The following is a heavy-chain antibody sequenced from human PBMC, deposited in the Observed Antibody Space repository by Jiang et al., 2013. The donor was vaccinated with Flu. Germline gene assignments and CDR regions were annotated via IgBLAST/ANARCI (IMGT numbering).Heavy chain of an antibody. J-gene: IGHJ4*02. CDR1: GYTFTSYY. D-gene: IGHD5-12*01. Sequence: PGASVKVSCKASGYTFTSYYMHWVRQAPGQGLEWMGIINPSGGSTSYAQKFQGRVTMTRDTSTSTVYMELSSLRSEDTAVYYCARDPADSGYDLDFDYWGQGTLVTVSS. CDR3: ARDPADSGYDLDFDY. CDR2: INPSGGST. V-gene: IGHV1-46*01.